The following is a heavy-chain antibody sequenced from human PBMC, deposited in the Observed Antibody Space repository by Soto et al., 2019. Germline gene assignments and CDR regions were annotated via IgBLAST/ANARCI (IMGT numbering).Heavy chain of an antibody. J-gene: IGHJ3*02. V-gene: IGHV1-69*02. CDR1: GGTFSSYT. Sequence: GASVKVSFKASGGTFSSYTISWVRQAPGQGLEWMGRITPILGIAYYAQKFQGRVTITADKSTSTAYMELSSLRSEDTAVYYCARGSSAYGDYANDAFDIWGQGTMVTVSS. CDR2: ITPILGIA. D-gene: IGHD4-17*01. CDR3: ARGSSAYGDYANDAFDI.